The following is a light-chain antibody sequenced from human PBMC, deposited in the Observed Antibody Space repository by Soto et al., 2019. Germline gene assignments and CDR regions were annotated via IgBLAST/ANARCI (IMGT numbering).Light chain of an antibody. CDR2: TNS. Sequence: QSVLTQPPSASGTPGQRVTISCSGSSSSIGSNSVNWYQQLPRTAPKVLIYTNSQRPSGVPDRFSGSKSGTSASLAISGLQLEDEADYYCAAWDGSLNVYVFGTGTKLTVL. CDR3: AAWDGSLNVYV. CDR1: SSSIGSNS. J-gene: IGLJ1*01. V-gene: IGLV1-44*01.